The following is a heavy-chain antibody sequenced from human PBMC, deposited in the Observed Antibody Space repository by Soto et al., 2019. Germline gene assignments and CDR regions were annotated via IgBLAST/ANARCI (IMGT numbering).Heavy chain of an antibody. V-gene: IGHV1-69*13. D-gene: IGHD3-22*01. CDR2: IIPIFGTA. J-gene: IGHJ4*02. CDR1: GYTFTGYY. CDR3: ARFYDSSGYPPFDY. Sequence: SVKVSCKASGYTFTGYYVHWVRQAPGQGLEWMGGIIPIFGTANYAQKFQGRVTITADESTSTAYMELSSLRSEDTAVYYCARFYDSSGYPPFDYWGQGTLVTVSS.